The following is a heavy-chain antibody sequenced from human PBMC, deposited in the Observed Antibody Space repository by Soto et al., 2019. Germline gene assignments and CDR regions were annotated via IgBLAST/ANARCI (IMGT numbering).Heavy chain of an antibody. CDR2: ISAYDGKT. Sequence: ASVKISCKTSGYTFNTYGINWVRQAPGQGLELMGWISAYDGKTTYAEKFQGRVTLTTDTSTSTAYMELRSLRSDDTAIYYCARDPDVFGTVSGFAPWGQGPPVTVS. D-gene: IGHD3-3*01. CDR1: GYTFNTYG. J-gene: IGHJ5*02. CDR3: ARDPDVFGTVSGFAP. V-gene: IGHV1-18*01.